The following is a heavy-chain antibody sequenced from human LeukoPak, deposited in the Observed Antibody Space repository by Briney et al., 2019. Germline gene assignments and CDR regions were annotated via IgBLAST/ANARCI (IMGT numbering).Heavy chain of an antibody. D-gene: IGHD2-2*01. CDR3: ARDVHAPADYYFDY. CDR1: GFTFSSYA. CDR2: ISNDGRDK. J-gene: IGHJ4*02. V-gene: IGHV3-30*04. Sequence: GGSLRLSRAASGFTFSSYAMHWVRQAPGKGLEWVAVISNDGRDKHNADSVKGRFTISRDNSKNTLYVQMDSLRAEDTAVYYCARDVHAPADYYFDYWGQGTPVTVSS.